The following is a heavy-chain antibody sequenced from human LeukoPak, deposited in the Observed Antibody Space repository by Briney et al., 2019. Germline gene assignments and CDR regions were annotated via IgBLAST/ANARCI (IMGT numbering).Heavy chain of an antibody. V-gene: IGHV3-23*01. CDR1: GFTFSSYA. CDR2: ISGSGGSK. CDR3: AKAETATYYDYIWGSYRYTPFDY. D-gene: IGHD3-16*02. Sequence: QTGGSLRLSCAASGFTFSSYAMSWVRQAPGKGLELVSAISGSGGSKYYADSVKGRFTISRDNSKNTLYMQVNSLRAEDTAVYYCAKAETATYYDYIWGSYRYTPFDYWGQGTLVTVSS. J-gene: IGHJ4*02.